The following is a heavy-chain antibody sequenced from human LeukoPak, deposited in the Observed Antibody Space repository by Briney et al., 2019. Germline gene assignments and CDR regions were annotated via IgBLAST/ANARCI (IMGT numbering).Heavy chain of an antibody. V-gene: IGHV3-7*01. J-gene: IGHJ4*02. CDR1: GFTFSTYW. D-gene: IGHD2-21*02. CDR2: INQDASEI. CDR3: ATDRDNSDWQKRFDS. Sequence: GGSLRLSCAASGFTFSTYWMNWYSQAPGKGLEWVGNINQDASEINYVDSVRGRFTISRENAKNSLHLQMNSLRAEDTAVYYCATDRDNSDWQKRFDSWGRGTLVTVSS.